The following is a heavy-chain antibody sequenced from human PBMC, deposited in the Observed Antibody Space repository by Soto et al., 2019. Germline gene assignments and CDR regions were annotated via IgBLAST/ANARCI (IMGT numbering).Heavy chain of an antibody. CDR3: AKVLGYSYGLLYYYYYGMDV. J-gene: IGHJ6*02. CDR1: GFTFSSYA. D-gene: IGHD5-18*01. CDR2: ISGSGGST. Sequence: EVQLLESGGGLVQPGGSLRLSCAASGFTFSSYAMSWVRQAPGKGLEWVSAISGSGGSTYYADSVKGRFTISRDNSKNTXYXXMNSLRAEDTAVYYCAKVLGYSYGLLYYYYYGMDVWGQGTTVTVSS. V-gene: IGHV3-23*01.